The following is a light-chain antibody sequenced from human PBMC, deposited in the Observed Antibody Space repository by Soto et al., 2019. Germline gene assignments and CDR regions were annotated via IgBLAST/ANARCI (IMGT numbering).Light chain of an antibody. CDR1: QSISSW. J-gene: IGKJ5*01. V-gene: IGKV1-5*01. CDR2: AAS. CDR3: QQLNAYPLT. Sequence: DIQMTQSPSTLSASVGDRVTITCRASQSISSWLAWYQQKPGKAPNVLIYAASSLQSGVPSRFSGSGSGTDLTITISNLQPEDFATYYCQQLNAYPLTFGQGTRLEIK.